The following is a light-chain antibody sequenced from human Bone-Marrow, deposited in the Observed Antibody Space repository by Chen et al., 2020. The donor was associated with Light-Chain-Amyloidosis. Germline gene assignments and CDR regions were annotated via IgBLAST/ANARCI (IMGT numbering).Light chain of an antibody. J-gene: IGLJ3*02. CDR3: QVWDRSSDRPV. V-gene: IGLV3-21*02. Sequence: SYVLTPPSSVSVAPGQTATIAWGGNNSGSTSVHCYQQTPGQAPLLVVNDDSARPSGIPERLSGSNSGNTATLTISRVEAGDEADYYCQVWDRSSDRPVFGGGTKLTVL. CDR1: NSGSTS. CDR2: DDS.